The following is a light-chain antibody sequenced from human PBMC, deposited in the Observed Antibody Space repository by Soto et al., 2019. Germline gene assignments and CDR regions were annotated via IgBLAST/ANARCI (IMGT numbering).Light chain of an antibody. CDR2: EAT. V-gene: IGLV2-23*01. Sequence: QSALTQPASVSGSPGQSITISCTGSSTNIGSSSLVSWYQQHPGKAPKLMIYEATKRPSGLSDRFSGSKSGNTASLTISGLQAEDEADYFCCSSAGSDNYVLFGGGTKLTVI. J-gene: IGLJ2*01. CDR1: STNIGSSSL. CDR3: CSSAGSDNYVL.